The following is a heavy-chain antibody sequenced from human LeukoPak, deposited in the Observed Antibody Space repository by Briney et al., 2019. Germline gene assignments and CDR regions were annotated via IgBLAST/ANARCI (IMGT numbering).Heavy chain of an antibody. Sequence: GGSLRLSCAASGFTFSSYSMNWVRQAPGKGLEWVSSISSSSSCIYYADSVKGRFTISRDNAKNSLYLQMNSLRAEDTAVYYCARDLTIAVIAGYWGQGTLVTVSS. V-gene: IGHV3-21*01. CDR2: ISSSSSCI. J-gene: IGHJ4*02. D-gene: IGHD2-21*01. CDR3: ARDLTIAVIAGY. CDR1: GFTFSSYS.